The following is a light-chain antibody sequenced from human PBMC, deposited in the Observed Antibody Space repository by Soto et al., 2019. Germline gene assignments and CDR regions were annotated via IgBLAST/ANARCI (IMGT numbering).Light chain of an antibody. V-gene: IGLV2-14*01. CDR3: GSYTNSSTPVV. Sequence: QSALTQSASVSGSPGQSITISCTGTSSDVGGYNYVSWYQHHPGKAPKLVIYEVSNRPSGVSNRFSGSKSGNTASLTISGLLAEDEADYYCGSYTNSSTPVVFGSGTKLTVL. J-gene: IGLJ1*01. CDR1: SSDVGGYNY. CDR2: EVS.